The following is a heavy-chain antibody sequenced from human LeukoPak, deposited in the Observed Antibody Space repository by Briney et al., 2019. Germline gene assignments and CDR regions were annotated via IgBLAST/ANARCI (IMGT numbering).Heavy chain of an antibody. CDR2: FDPEDGET. V-gene: IGHV1-24*01. D-gene: IGHD3-16*02. CDR3: ATESPRLGVIHYYYGMDV. Sequence: GASVKVSCKVPGYTLTELSMHWVRQAPGKGLEWMGGFDPEDGETIYAQKFQGRVTMTEDTSTDTAYMELSSLRSEDTAVYYCATESPRLGVIHYYYGMDVWGQGTTVTVSS. CDR1: GYTLTELS. J-gene: IGHJ6*02.